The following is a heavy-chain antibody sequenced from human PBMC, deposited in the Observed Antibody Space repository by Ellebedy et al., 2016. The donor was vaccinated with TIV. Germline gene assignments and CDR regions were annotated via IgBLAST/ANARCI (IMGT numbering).Heavy chain of an antibody. V-gene: IGHV3-23*01. J-gene: IGHJ6*02. CDR1: GFTFSSYS. Sequence: PGGSLRLSCAASGFTFSSYSMNWVRQAPGKGLEWVSGISGSGGSTYYAGSVKGRFTISRDNSRNMLYLQMNSLRAEDTAIYYCAKSGEDYYDSSGNGPFYGIDAWGQGTTVTVSS. CDR3: AKSGEDYYDSSGNGPFYGIDA. D-gene: IGHD3-22*01. CDR2: ISGSGGST.